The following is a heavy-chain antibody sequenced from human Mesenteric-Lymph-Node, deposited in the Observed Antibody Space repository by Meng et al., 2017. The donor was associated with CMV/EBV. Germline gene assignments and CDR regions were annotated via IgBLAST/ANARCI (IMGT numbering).Heavy chain of an antibody. V-gene: IGHV3-43D*03. J-gene: IGHJ4*02. CDR2: ITWEGGST. CDR3: AKSYGGNSGGSDY. Sequence: GGSLRLSCSASGFSFDDYAMQWVRQAPGKGLEWLSLITWEGGSTYYADSVKGRFTISRDNTKNSLFLQMNSLRAEDTASYYCAKSYGGNSGGSDYWGQGTLVTVSS. CDR1: GFSFDDYA. D-gene: IGHD4-23*01.